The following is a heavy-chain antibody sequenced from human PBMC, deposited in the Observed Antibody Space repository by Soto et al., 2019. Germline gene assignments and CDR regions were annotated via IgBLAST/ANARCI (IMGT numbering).Heavy chain of an antibody. V-gene: IGHV4-39*01. CDR2: FYYTGKT. D-gene: IGHD3-10*01. CDR1: GGSISSSGFS. J-gene: IGHJ6*02. Sequence: QLQLHESGPGLVKPSETLSLTCTVSGGSISSSGFSWGWIRQPPGKGLEWIGSFYYTGKTYYSPSLRSRVTISVDTSKNHFSLNLNSVTAADTAVYYCVRHPGLLSYFYYYGLDVWGQGTTVTVSS. CDR3: VRHPGLLSYFYYYGLDV.